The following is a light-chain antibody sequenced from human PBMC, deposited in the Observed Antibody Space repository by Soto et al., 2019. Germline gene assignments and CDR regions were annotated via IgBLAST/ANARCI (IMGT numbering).Light chain of an antibody. CDR2: GGF. CDR1: QTLRNK. V-gene: IGKV3-15*01. J-gene: IGKJ1*01. Sequence: IVLTQSPGTLSVSPGERVILSCRASQTLRNKLAWYQQKPGQAPRLLIYGGFTRATGIPARFSGSGSGTEFTLTINSLQSEDVAVYYCQQYFRPWTFGQGTKVEIK. CDR3: QQYFRPWT.